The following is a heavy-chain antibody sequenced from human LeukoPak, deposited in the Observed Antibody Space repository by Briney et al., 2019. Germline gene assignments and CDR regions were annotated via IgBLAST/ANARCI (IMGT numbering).Heavy chain of an antibody. V-gene: IGHV4-39*01. D-gene: IGHD3-3*01. Sequence: SETLSLTCSVSGGSISSNTSYWGWIRQPPGKGLEWIGGVYYSGNTHYNPSLKSRVTISVDMSKNNFSLKLSSVTAADTALYYCARHGPIRFLEWSVASPDYWGQGTLVTVSS. CDR3: ARHGPIRFLEWSVASPDY. CDR1: GGSISSNTSY. CDR2: VYYSGNT. J-gene: IGHJ4*02.